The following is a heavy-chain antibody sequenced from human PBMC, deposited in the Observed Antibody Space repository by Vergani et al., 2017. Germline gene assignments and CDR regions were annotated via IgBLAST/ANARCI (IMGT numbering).Heavy chain of an antibody. J-gene: IGHJ3*02. V-gene: IGHV3-7*01. D-gene: IGHD3-3*01. CDR1: GFTFSSYW. Sequence: EVQLVESGGGLGKPGGSLRLSCAASGFTFSSYWMSWVRQAPGKGLEWVANIKQEGSEKYYVDSVKGRFTISRDNAKNSLYLQMHSLRAEDTAVYYCARDGPEYYDCWSGYRRGDAFDIWGQGTMVTVSS. CDR2: IKQEGSEK. CDR3: ARDGPEYYDCWSGYRRGDAFDI.